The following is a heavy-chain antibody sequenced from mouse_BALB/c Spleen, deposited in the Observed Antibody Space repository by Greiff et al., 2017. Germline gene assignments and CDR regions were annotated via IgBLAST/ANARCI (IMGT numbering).Heavy chain of an antibody. V-gene: IGHV5-12-1*01. CDR3: ARAYYGNYRAMDY. CDR2: ISSGGGST. J-gene: IGHJ4*01. D-gene: IGHD2-10*01. CDR1: GFTFSSYD. Sequence: EVQGVESGGGLVQPGGSLKLSCAASGFTFSSYDMSWVRQTPEKRLEWVAYISSGGGSTYYPDTVKGRFTISRDNAKNTLYLQMSSLKSEDTAMYYCARAYYGNYRAMDYWGQGTSVTVAS.